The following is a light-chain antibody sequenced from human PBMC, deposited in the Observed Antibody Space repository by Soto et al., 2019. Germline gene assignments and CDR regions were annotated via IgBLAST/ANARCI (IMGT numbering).Light chain of an antibody. V-gene: IGKV3-20*01. CDR3: QQFDTSPYT. Sequence: EVVLTQSPGTLSLSPGERATLSCRASQSVSSYLVWYQQKPGQAPRLLIYGASSRASGIPDRFSGSGSGTDFTLTITRLGPEDSAVYYCQQFDTSPYTFGQGTKLEIK. CDR1: QSVSSY. J-gene: IGKJ2*01. CDR2: GAS.